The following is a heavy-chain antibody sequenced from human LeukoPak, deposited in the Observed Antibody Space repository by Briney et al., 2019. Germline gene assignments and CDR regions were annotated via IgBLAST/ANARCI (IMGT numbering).Heavy chain of an antibody. Sequence: PGGSLRLSCAASGFTFSSYAMSWVRQAPGKGLEWVSAITGTGSSTYYADSVKGRFTISRDNSKNTLYLQMNSLRAEDTALYYCPKRLVGSNGLYYIACWGQGTLVTVSS. J-gene: IGHJ4*02. CDR1: GFTFSSYA. CDR2: ITGTGSST. D-gene: IGHD6-19*01. CDR3: PKRLVGSNGLYYIAC. V-gene: IGHV3-23*01.